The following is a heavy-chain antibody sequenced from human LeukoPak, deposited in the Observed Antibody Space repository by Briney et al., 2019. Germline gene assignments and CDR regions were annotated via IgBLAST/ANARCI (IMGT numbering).Heavy chain of an antibody. CDR2: INHSGST. D-gene: IGHD3-10*01. J-gene: IGHJ4*02. V-gene: IGHV4-34*01. CDR1: GGSFSGYY. CDR3: ARAPSMVRGVPTDY. Sequence: SETLSLTCAVYGGSFSGYYWSWIRQPPGKGLEWIGEINHSGSTNYSPSLKSRVTISVDTSKNQFFLKLSSVTAADTAVYYCARAPSMVRGVPTDYWGQGTLVTVSS.